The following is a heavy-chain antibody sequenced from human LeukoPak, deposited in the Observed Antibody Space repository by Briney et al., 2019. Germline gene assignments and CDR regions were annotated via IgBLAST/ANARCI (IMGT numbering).Heavy chain of an antibody. V-gene: IGHV4-59*01. CDR1: RGSISSYY. D-gene: IGHD6-13*01. CDR2: IDKSGST. Sequence: SETLSLTCTVSRGSISSYYWSWIRQSPGKGLEWIGYIDKSGSTNSNPSLKSRVTISVDTSKNQFSLKVHSVTAADTAVYYCARSSTWYYFDYWGQGTLVTVSS. CDR3: ARSSTWYYFDY. J-gene: IGHJ4*02.